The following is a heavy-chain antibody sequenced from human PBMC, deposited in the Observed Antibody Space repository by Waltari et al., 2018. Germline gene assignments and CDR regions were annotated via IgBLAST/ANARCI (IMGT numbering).Heavy chain of an antibody. Sequence: EVQLVESGGGWVQPGRSLRLSCTASGFNFADYAMTWVRQAPGKGLEWVGFIRGKSYGGTTEYASSVKDRFIISRDDSKSIAYLQMNNLKSEDTAVYFCTSPHDSSGYSPGDLDYWGQGTRVTVSS. CDR2: IRGKSYGGTT. CDR1: GFNFADYA. D-gene: IGHD3-22*01. CDR3: TSPHDSSGYSPGDLDY. J-gene: IGHJ4*02. V-gene: IGHV3-49*04.